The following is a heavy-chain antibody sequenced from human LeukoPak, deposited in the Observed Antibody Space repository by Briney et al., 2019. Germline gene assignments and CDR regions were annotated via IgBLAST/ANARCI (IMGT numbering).Heavy chain of an antibody. CDR1: GFTFTNEA. CDR2: ISPGGGTT. D-gene: IGHD6-6*01. Sequence: GGSLRLSCAVSGFTFTNEAMGWVRQLRGGGLEWVSTISPGGGTTYYAESMKGRFTISRDNSKSTLYLQMNSLRAEDTAVYYCAKDRIGGSSPSYYYYYYMDVWGKGTTVTVSS. J-gene: IGHJ6*03. V-gene: IGHV3-23*01. CDR3: AKDRIGGSSPSYYYYYYMDV.